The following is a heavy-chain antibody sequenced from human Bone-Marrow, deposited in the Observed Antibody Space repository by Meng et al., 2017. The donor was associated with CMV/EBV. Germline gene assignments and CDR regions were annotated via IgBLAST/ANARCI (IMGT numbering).Heavy chain of an antibody. J-gene: IGHJ6*02. CDR1: GYSFTSYW. D-gene: IGHD6-6*01. V-gene: IGHV5-51*01. CDR3: ARVGSSSSRGDYYYYGMDV. CDR2: IYPGDSAT. Sequence: GESLKISCKGSGYSFTSYWIGWVRQMPGKGLEWMGIIYPGDSATRYSPSFQGQVTISADKSISTAYLQWSSLKASDTAMYYCARVGSSSSRGDYYYYGMDVWGQGNTVTVSS.